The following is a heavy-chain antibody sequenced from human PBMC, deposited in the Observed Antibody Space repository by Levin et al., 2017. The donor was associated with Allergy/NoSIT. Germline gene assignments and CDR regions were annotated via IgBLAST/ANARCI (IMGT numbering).Heavy chain of an antibody. V-gene: IGHV3-23*01. CDR3: AKKQADTSGFSFDV. J-gene: IGHJ3*01. CDR2: ITGGGFNT. D-gene: IGHD6-19*01. CDR1: GFTFSDYA. Sequence: SCAASGFTFSDYAMTWVRQAPGKGLEWVSVITGGGFNTYYGDSVKGRFTVSRDNSKNTLYLELNSLRAEDTAVYYCAKKQADTSGFSFDVWGQGTRVTVSS.